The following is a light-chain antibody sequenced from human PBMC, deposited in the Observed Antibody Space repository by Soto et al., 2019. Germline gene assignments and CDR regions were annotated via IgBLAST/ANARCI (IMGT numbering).Light chain of an antibody. Sequence: AIQMTQSPSSLSASVGDRVTITCRASQGIRNDLGWYQQKPGKAPKLLIYAASSLQSGVPSRFSGSGSGTDFTLTISSQQPEDFATYYCLPDYNYPRTFGKGTKVEIK. V-gene: IGKV1-6*01. J-gene: IGKJ1*01. CDR2: AAS. CDR1: QGIRND. CDR3: LPDYNYPRT.